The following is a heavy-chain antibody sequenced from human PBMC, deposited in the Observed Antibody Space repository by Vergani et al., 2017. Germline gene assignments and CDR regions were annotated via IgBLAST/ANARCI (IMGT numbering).Heavy chain of an antibody. CDR3: ARVPYSSSSRNPFDP. CDR1: GGTFSSYA. V-gene: IGHV1-69*04. Sequence: QVQLVQSGAEVKKPGSSVKVSCKASGGTFSSYAISWVRQAPGQGLEWMGRIIPILGITHYAQKFQGRLTITADKSTSTAYMELSSLRSEDTAGYYCARVPYSSSSRNPFDPWGQGTLVTVSS. D-gene: IGHD6-6*01. CDR2: IIPILGIT. J-gene: IGHJ5*02.